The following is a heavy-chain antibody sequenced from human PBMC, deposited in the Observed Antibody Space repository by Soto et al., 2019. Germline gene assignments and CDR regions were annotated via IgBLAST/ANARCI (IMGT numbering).Heavy chain of an antibody. Sequence: QVQLVESGGGVVQPGRSLRLSCAASGFTFSSYAMHWVRQAPGKGLEWVAVISYDGSNKYYADSVKGRFTITRDNSKNTLYLQINSLKAEDTAVYYCASTGYNFFWYFDLWGRGTLVTVSS. CDR3: ASTGYNFFWYFDL. CDR1: GFTFSSYA. CDR2: ISYDGSNK. D-gene: IGHD5-18*01. J-gene: IGHJ2*01. V-gene: IGHV3-30-3*01.